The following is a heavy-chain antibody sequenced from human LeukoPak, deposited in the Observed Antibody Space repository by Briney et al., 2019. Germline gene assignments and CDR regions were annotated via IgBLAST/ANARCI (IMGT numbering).Heavy chain of an antibody. CDR2: IIPIFGTA. D-gene: IGHD2-15*01. CDR3: ARGHGILATGGLIDY. CDR1: GGTFSNYA. Sequence: ASVKVSCKASGGTFSNYAISWVRQAPGQGLEWMGGIIPIFGTADYAQKFQAKVTITADESTSTAYMELSSLRAEDTAVYYCARGHGILATGGLIDYWGQGTLVTVSS. V-gene: IGHV1-69*13. J-gene: IGHJ4*02.